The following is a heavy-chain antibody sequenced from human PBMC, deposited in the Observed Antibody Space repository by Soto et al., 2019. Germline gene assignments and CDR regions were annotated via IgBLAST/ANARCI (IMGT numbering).Heavy chain of an antibody. J-gene: IGHJ4*02. V-gene: IGHV3-7*05. Sequence: GGSLRLSCAASEFTFSSYAMHWVRQAPGKGLEWVANIKQDGSEKYYVDSVKGRFTISRDNAKNSLYLQMNSLRAEDTAVYYCARDPRQYYFDYWGQGTLVTVSS. CDR1: EFTFSSYA. CDR3: ARDPRQYYFDY. CDR2: IKQDGSEK.